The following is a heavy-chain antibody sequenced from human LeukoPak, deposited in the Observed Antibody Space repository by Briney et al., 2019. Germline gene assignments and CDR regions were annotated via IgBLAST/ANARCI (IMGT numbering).Heavy chain of an antibody. D-gene: IGHD3-3*01. Sequence: PGGSLRLSCAASGFTFNSYGMHWVRQAPGKGLEWVTVISYDGSNKYYADSVKGRFTISRDNSKNTLYLQMNSLRAEDTAVYYCACQYYDFWSGYPGVGFDYWGQGALVTVSS. CDR1: GFTFNSYG. J-gene: IGHJ4*02. CDR2: ISYDGSNK. V-gene: IGHV3-30*03. CDR3: ACQYYDFWSGYPGVGFDY.